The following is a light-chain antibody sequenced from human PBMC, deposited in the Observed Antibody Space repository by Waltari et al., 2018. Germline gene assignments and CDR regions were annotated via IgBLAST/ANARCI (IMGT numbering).Light chain of an antibody. CDR2: DAS. V-gene: IGKV3-11*01. J-gene: IGKJ1*01. CDR3: QHRRNWPWT. CDR1: QSVSGY. Sequence: EIVLTQSPATLSLSPGERATLSCRASQSVSGYLGWYQQKFGQAPRLLIYDASNRATGIPARFSGSGSGTDFTLTISSLEPEDFAIYYCQHRRNWPWTFGQGTKVEI.